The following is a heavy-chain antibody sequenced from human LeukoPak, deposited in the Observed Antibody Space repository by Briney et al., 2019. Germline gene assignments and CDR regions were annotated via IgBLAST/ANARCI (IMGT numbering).Heavy chain of an antibody. Sequence: SETLSLTCTVSGGSISSSSYYWGWIRQPPGKGLEWIGSIYYSGSTYYNPSLKSRVTISVDTSKNQFSLKLSSVTAADTAVHYCARTHSSSWFPGAFDIWGQGTMVTVSS. CDR3: ARTHSSSWFPGAFDI. D-gene: IGHD6-13*01. CDR2: IYYSGST. J-gene: IGHJ3*02. CDR1: GGSISSSSYY. V-gene: IGHV4-39*01.